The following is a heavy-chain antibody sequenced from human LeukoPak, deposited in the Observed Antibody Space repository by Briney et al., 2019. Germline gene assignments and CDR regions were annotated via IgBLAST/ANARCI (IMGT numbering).Heavy chain of an antibody. CDR2: ISAYNGNT. CDR1: GYTFTSYG. Sequence: ASVKVSCKASGYTFTSYGISWVRQAPGQGLEWMGWISAYNGNTNYAQKLQGRVTMTTDTSTSTAYMELRSLRSEDTAIYYCARGEYYGSGSYYYYYYIDVWGKGTTVTVSS. V-gene: IGHV1-18*01. J-gene: IGHJ6*03. D-gene: IGHD3-10*01. CDR3: ARGEYYGSGSYYYYYYIDV.